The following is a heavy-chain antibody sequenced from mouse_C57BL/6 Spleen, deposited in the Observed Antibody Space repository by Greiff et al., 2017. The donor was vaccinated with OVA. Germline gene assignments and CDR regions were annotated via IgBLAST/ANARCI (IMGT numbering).Heavy chain of an antibody. CDR3: ARSPYYYGSMDY. D-gene: IGHD1-1*01. Sequence: DVKLVESGGGLVQPGGSLSLSCAASGFTFTDYYMSWVRQPPGKALEWLGFIRNKANGYTTEYSASVKGRFTISRDNSQSILYLQMNALRAEDSATYYCARSPYYYGSMDYWGQGTSVTVSS. CDR2: IRNKANGYTT. CDR1: GFTFTDYY. V-gene: IGHV7-3*01. J-gene: IGHJ4*01.